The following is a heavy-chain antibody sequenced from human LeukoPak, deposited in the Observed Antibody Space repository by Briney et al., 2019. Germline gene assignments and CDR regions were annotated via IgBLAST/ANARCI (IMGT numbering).Heavy chain of an antibody. CDR1: GFTFSTFT. D-gene: IGHD6-19*01. CDR2: ISGSGGST. V-gene: IGHV3-23*01. CDR3: VKDVAVAGD. Sequence: GGSLRLSCAASGFTFSTFTMTWVRQAPGKGLEWVSSISGSGGSTYHADSVKGRFTISRDNSKDTLYLQMNSLRAEDSAVYYCVKDVAVAGDWGQGTLVTVSS. J-gene: IGHJ4*02.